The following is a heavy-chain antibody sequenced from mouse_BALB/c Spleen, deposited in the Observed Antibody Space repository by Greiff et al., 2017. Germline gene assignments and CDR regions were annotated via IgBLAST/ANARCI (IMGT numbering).Heavy chain of an antibody. CDR3: ARLAPIYYYGSRNFDY. D-gene: IGHD1-1*01. Sequence: VESGGGLVKPGGSLKLSCAASGFAFSSYDMSWVRQTPEKRLEWVAYISSGGGSTYYPDTVKGRFTISRDNAKNTLYLQMSSLKSEDTAMYYCARLAPIYYYGSRNFDYWGQGTTLTVSS. J-gene: IGHJ2*01. CDR2: ISSGGGST. CDR1: GFAFSSYD. V-gene: IGHV5-12-1*01.